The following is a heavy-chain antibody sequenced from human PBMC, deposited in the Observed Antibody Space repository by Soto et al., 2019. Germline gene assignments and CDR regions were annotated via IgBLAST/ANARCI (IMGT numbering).Heavy chain of an antibody. Sequence: SETLSLTCTFSGGSISSGGYYWSWIRQHPGKGLEWIGYIYYSGSTYYNPSLKSRVTISVDTSKNQFSLKLSSVTAADTAVYYCARWPQMEPRFDYWGQGTLVTVSS. V-gene: IGHV4-31*03. CDR2: IYYSGST. CDR1: GGSISSGGYY. CDR3: ARWPQMEPRFDY. D-gene: IGHD1-1*01. J-gene: IGHJ4*02.